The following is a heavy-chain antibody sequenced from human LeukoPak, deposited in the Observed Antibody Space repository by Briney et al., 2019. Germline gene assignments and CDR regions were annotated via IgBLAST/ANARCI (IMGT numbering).Heavy chain of an antibody. CDR3: VKDQGIYDSSGYYSDAFDM. CDR2: ISGSGGST. Sequence: GGSLRLSCAASGFIFRDYGMNWVRQAPGKGLEWVSVISGSGGSTYYADSVKGRFTISRDHSMNTLFLQMNSLRAVDTAVYYCVKDQGIYDSSGYYSDAFDMWGHGTMVTVSS. D-gene: IGHD3-22*01. J-gene: IGHJ3*02. V-gene: IGHV3-23*01. CDR1: GFIFRDYG.